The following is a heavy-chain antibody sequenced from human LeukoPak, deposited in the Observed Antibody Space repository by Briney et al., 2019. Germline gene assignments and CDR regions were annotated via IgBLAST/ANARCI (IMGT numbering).Heavy chain of an antibody. Sequence: PSEALSLTCTVSGGSISNYHWTWIRQPAGKGLEWIGQIHTSGSTNYNPPLKSRVTMSIDTPENQVSLTMRSVTAADTAVYYCARRDYSSGWSFDKWGQGTLVTVSS. D-gene: IGHD6-19*01. V-gene: IGHV4-4*07. CDR2: IHTSGST. CDR3: ARRDYSSGWSFDK. CDR1: GGSISNYH. J-gene: IGHJ4*02.